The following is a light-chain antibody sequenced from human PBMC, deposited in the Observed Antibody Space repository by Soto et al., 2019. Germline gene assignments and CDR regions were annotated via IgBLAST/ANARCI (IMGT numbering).Light chain of an antibody. CDR2: DAS. J-gene: IGKJ4*01. Sequence: EVVLTQSPATLSLSPGDRATLSCRASQSVSIDFAWYQQKPGQAPRLLIYDASNRATGIPARFSGSGSGTDFTLTISSLQSEDFAVYYCQQYFSYPLTFGGGTKVEIK. CDR1: QSVSID. V-gene: IGKV3-11*01. CDR3: QQYFSYPLT.